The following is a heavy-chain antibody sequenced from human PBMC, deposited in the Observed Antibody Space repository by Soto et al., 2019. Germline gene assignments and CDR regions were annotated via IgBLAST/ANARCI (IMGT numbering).Heavy chain of an antibody. V-gene: IGHV1-2*04. CDR1: GNILTSHY. CDR2: INPKSGGT. CDR3: ARGDSTDCSNGVCSFFYNHDMDV. D-gene: IGHD2-8*01. Sequence: ASVKVSCKASGNILTSHYMHWLRQAPGQGLEWLGRINPKSGGTSTAQKFQGWVTMTTDTSISTASMELTRLTSDDTAIYYCARGDSTDCSNGVCSFFYNHDMDVWGQGTTVTVSS. J-gene: IGHJ6*02.